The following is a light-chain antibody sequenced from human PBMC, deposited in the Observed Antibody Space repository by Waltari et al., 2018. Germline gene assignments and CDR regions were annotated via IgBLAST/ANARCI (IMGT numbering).Light chain of an antibody. CDR1: SSDVGGYNY. V-gene: IGLV2-11*01. J-gene: IGLJ3*02. Sequence: QSALTQPRSVSGSPGQSVTISCTGTSSDVGGYNYVSWYQQHPGKAPKLMIYDVSKRPSGVPDRFSGSKSGNTASLAIDGLHSEDEADYYCASWDDSLNGHWVFGGGTKVTVL. CDR3: ASWDDSLNGHWV. CDR2: DVS.